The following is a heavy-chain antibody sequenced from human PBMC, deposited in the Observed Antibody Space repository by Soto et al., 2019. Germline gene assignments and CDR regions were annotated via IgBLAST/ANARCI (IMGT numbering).Heavy chain of an antibody. CDR1: GFTFSSYW. Sequence: PRLSCAASGFTFSSYWMSWVRQAPGKGLEWVANIKQDGSEKYYVDSVKGRFTISRDNAKNSLYLQMNSLRAEDTAVYYCARDRRDTAAPMKYWGQGTLVTVSS. CDR3: ARDRRDTAAPMKY. CDR2: IKQDGSEK. J-gene: IGHJ4*02. D-gene: IGHD5-18*01. V-gene: IGHV3-7*03.